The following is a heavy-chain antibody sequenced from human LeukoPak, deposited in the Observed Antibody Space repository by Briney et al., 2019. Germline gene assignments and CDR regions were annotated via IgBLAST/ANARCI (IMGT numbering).Heavy chain of an antibody. CDR3: AFEIGRSQGAFDI. CDR1: EFFFSKYS. Sequence: GRSLRPSCAASEFFFSKYSMTWVRQTPARGREWVAAIWNDGSDENYADSVKGRFTISSDNSKNTLYIQMNSVRVEDTAVYYCAFEIGRSQGAFDIWGQGTMLSVSS. V-gene: IGHV3-33*01. CDR2: IWNDGSDE. D-gene: IGHD1-26*01. J-gene: IGHJ3*02.